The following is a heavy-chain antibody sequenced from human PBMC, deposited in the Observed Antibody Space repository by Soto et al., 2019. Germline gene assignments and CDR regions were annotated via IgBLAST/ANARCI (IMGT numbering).Heavy chain of an antibody. D-gene: IGHD2-8*01. J-gene: IGHJ1*01. Sequence: GGSLRLSCAASGFTFSSYGMSWVRQAPGKGLEWVSVISGSGGSTYYADSVKGRFTLSRDNSKNTVYLQMNSLRAEDTAVYYCAKDSPVGVPLMRDLHDWGQGTLVTVSS. CDR1: GFTFSSYG. V-gene: IGHV3-23*01. CDR2: ISGSGGST. CDR3: AKDSPVGVPLMRDLHD.